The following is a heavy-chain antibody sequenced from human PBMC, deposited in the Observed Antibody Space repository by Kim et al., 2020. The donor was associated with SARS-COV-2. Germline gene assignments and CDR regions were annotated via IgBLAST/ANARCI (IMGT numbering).Heavy chain of an antibody. Sequence: GGSLRLSCAASGFTFKSYWMTWVRQAPGRGLEWVANINEDGSEKYYVDSLKGRFTISRDNTKNSLYLQMNSLRAEDTAVYYCASGGNYDSSGFYLWGQGTLVTVSS. CDR1: GFTFKSYW. J-gene: IGHJ4*02. V-gene: IGHV3-7*01. CDR2: INEDGSEK. D-gene: IGHD3-22*01. CDR3: ASGGNYDSSGFYL.